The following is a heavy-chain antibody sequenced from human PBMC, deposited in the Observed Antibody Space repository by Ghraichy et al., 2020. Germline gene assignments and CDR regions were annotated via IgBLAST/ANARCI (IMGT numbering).Heavy chain of an antibody. V-gene: IGHV3-23*01. CDR2: ISGSGGST. J-gene: IGHJ6*02. CDR3: SKSDLYCGGDCYSGGMDV. Sequence: GESLNISCAASGFTFSSYAMSWVRQAPGKGLEWVSAISGSGGSTYYADSVKGRFTISRDNSKNTLYLQMNSLRADDTAVYYCSKSDLYCGGDCYSGGMDVWGQGTTVTVSS. D-gene: IGHD2-21*02. CDR1: GFTFSSYA.